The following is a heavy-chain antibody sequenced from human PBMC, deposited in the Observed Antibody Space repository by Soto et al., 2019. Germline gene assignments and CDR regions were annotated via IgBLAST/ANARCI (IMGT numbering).Heavy chain of an antibody. CDR3: GRDEARGGSSY. CDR1: GGSISSGSYY. D-gene: IGHD1-26*01. V-gene: IGHV4-31*03. J-gene: IGHJ4*02. Sequence: KPSETLSLTCTVSGGSISSGSYYWSWIRQHPGKGLEWIGYIYYSESTYYNPSLKSRVTISVDTSKNQFSLKLSSVTAEDTAVYYGGRDEARGGSSYGAKGTLVTVS. CDR2: IYYSEST.